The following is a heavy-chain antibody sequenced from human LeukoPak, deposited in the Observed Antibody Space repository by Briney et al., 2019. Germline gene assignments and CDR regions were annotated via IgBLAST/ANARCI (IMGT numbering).Heavy chain of an antibody. CDR1: GFTFSSYA. CDR3: AKDRHFFASRTYGIDY. V-gene: IGHV3-23*01. Sequence: PGGSLRLSSAASGFTFSSYAMSWVRQAPGKGLEWVSAISGSGGSTYYADSVKGRFTISRDSSKNTLYLQMHSLRAEDTAVYYCAKDRHFFASRTYGIDYWGQGTLVTVSS. CDR2: ISGSGGST. J-gene: IGHJ4*02. D-gene: IGHD2/OR15-2a*01.